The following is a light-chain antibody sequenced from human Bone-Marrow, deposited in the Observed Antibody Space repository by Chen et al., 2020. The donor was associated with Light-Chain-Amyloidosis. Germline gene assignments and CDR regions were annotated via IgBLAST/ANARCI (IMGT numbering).Light chain of an antibody. CDR1: QTISSNY. J-gene: IGKJ4*01. Sequence: EIVLTQSPGTLALSPGEGANLSCRASQTISSNYLNWYQQNFGQAPRLLIYGSSSRATGIPARFTGSGSGPDFTLTINRLEPEAFAMDCCQQYGTSPLTFGGGTKVEIK. CDR2: GSS. CDR3: QQYGTSPLT. V-gene: IGKV3-20*01.